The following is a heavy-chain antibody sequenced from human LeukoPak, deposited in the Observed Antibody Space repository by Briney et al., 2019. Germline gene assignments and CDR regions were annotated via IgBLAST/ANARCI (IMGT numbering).Heavy chain of an antibody. D-gene: IGHD3-22*01. CDR1: GFTFSSYS. CDR2: ISSSGSTI. V-gene: IGHV3-48*04. Sequence: PGGSLRLSCAASGFTFSSYSMSWIRQAPGKGLEWVSYISSSGSTIYYAGSVKGRFTISRDNAKNSLYLQMNSLRAEDTAVYYCAPSSGYYNTYDYWGQGTLVTVSP. CDR3: APSSGYYNTYDY. J-gene: IGHJ4*02.